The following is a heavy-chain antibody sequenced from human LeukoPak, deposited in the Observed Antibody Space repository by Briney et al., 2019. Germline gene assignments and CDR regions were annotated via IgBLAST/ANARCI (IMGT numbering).Heavy chain of an antibody. J-gene: IGHJ4*02. Sequence: PSETLSLTCAVYGGSFSGYYWSWIRQPPGKGLEWIGEINHSGSTNYNPSLKSRVTISVDTSKNQFSLKLSSVTAADTAVYYCASGEYSSSFDYWGQGTLVTVSS. D-gene: IGHD6-6*01. CDR1: GGSFSGYY. CDR3: ASGEYSSSFDY. V-gene: IGHV4-34*01. CDR2: INHSGST.